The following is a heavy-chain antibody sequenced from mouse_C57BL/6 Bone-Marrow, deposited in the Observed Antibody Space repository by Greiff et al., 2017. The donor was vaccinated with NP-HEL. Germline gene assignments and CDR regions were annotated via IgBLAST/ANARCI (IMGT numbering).Heavy chain of an antibody. CDR3: ASYDYVSWFAY. V-gene: IGHV1-63*01. Sequence: QVQLKQSGAELVRPGTSVKMSCKASGYTFTNYWIGWAKQRPGHGLEWIGDIYPGGGYTNYNEKFKGKATLTADKSSRTAYMQFSSLTSEDSAIYYCASYDYVSWFAYWGQGTLVTVSA. J-gene: IGHJ3*01. CDR1: GYTFTNYW. D-gene: IGHD2-4*01. CDR2: IYPGGGYT.